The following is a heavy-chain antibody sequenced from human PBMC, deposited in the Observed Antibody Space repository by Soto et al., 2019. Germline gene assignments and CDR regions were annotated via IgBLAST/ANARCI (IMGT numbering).Heavy chain of an antibody. D-gene: IGHD1-26*01. CDR1: GGSVSSGSYD. Sequence: PSETLSLTCTVSGGSVSSGSYDWSWIRQPPGKGLEWIGYIYYSGSTNYNPSLKSRVTISVDTSKDQFSLKLSSVTAADTAVYYCARATGGTLYYYYYGMDVWGQGTTVTVSS. V-gene: IGHV4-61*01. CDR2: IYYSGST. J-gene: IGHJ6*02. CDR3: ARATGGTLYYYYYGMDV.